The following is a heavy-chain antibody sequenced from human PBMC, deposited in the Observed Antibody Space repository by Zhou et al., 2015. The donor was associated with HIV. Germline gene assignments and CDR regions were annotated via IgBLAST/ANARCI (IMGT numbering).Heavy chain of an antibody. J-gene: IGHJ6*02. D-gene: IGHD3-10*01. Sequence: QVQLVQSGTEVKKAGSSVKVSCKASGGTFSTYTIGWVRQAPGQGLEWMGGIIPLSGASSYAHKFQDRLTITADESTSTAYMELTGLRSDDTAVYYCARDPYRPRGSGNYYYAMDVWGQGTTVTVSS. CDR1: GGTFSTYT. V-gene: IGHV1-69*01. CDR3: ARDPYRPRGSGNYYYAMDV. CDR2: IIPLSGAS.